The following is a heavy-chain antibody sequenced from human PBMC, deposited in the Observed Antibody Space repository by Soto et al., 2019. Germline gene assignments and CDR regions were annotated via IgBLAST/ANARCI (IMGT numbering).Heavy chain of an antibody. CDR1: GDSVSSESVT. V-gene: IGHV6-1*01. Sequence: SQTLSLTCAISGDSVSSESVTWNWIRQSPSRGLEWLGRTYYGSKWYTDYAVSVKSRVSVNPDPSKNHFSLQLNSVTPDDTAVYYCARAGGGGTVTAYVFDYSGQGTLLTVS. CDR3: ARAGGGGTVTAYVFDY. J-gene: IGHJ4*02. D-gene: IGHD3-10*01. CDR2: TYYGSKWYT.